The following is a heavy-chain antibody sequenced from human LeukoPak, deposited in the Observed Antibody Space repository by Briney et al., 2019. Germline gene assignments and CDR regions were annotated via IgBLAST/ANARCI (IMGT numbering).Heavy chain of an antibody. V-gene: IGHV4-59*01. CDR1: GGSISSYY. CDR2: IYHSGST. Sequence: SETLSLTCTVSGGSISSYYWSWIRQPPGKGLEWIGYIYHSGSTNYNPSLKSRVTISVDTSKNQFSLKLSSVTAADTAVYYCARLSSSWSSPFDYWGQGTLVTVSS. D-gene: IGHD6-13*01. J-gene: IGHJ4*02. CDR3: ARLSSSWSSPFDY.